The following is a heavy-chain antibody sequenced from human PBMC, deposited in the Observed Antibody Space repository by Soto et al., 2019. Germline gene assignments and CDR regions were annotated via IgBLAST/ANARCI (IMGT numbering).Heavy chain of an antibody. V-gene: IGHV4-30-2*01. Sequence: SETLSLTCAVSGGSISSCGYFWSWIRQPPGKGLEWIGYIYHSGTTYYNPSLKSRVTISVDRSKNQFSLKLSSVTAADTAVYYCARGLGPWGQGTLVTVSS. CDR1: GGSISSCGYF. J-gene: IGHJ5*02. D-gene: IGHD3-10*01. CDR3: ARGLGP. CDR2: IYHSGTT.